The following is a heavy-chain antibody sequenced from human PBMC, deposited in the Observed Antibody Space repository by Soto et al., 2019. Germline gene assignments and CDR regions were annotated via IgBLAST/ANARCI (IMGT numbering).Heavy chain of an antibody. CDR3: ARALFYYDSSGYYYSEDY. V-gene: IGHV1-46*01. CDR1: GYTFTSYY. Sequence: QVQLVQSGAEVKKPGASVKVSCKASGYTFTSYYMHWVRQAPGQGLEWMGIINPSGGSTSYAQKFQGRVTMTRDTSTSTVYMELSSLRSEDTAVYYCARALFYYDSSGYYYSEDYWGQGTLVTVSS. D-gene: IGHD3-22*01. CDR2: INPSGGST. J-gene: IGHJ4*02.